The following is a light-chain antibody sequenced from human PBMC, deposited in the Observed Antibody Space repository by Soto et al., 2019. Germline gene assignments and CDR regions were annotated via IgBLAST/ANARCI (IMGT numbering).Light chain of an antibody. CDR2: GAS. Sequence: ERVLTQSPGTLSLSPGERATLSCRASQSISSSYLAWYQQKPGQSPRLLIYGASSRATGIPDRFSGSGSGTDFTLTISRLEPEDFAVYYCQQYGITPTFGGGTKVEIK. CDR3: QQYGITPT. V-gene: IGKV3-20*01. J-gene: IGKJ4*01. CDR1: QSISSSY.